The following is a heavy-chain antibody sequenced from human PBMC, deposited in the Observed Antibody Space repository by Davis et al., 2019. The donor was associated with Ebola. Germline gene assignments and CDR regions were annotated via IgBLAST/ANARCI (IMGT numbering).Heavy chain of an antibody. CDR2: INPNSGGT. J-gene: IGHJ6*02. V-gene: IGHV1-2*02. CDR1: GYTFTGYY. Sequence: ASVKVSCKASGYTFTGYYMHWVRQAPGQGLEWMGWINPNSGGTNYAQKFQGRVTMTRDTSISTAYMELSRLRSDDTAVYYCARVMGVYATEYYYYYGMDVWGQGTTVTVSS. D-gene: IGHD2-8*02. CDR3: ARVMGVYATEYYYYYGMDV.